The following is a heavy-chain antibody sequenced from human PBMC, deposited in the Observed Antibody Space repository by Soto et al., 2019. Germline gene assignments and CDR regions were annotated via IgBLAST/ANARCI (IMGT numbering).Heavy chain of an antibody. Sequence: QVQLVQSGAEVKKPGASVKVSCKASGYTFIGHYLHWVRQAPGQGLEWLGWTNPSSGATNFAQKFQGRVTMTRDTSISTTYLELSRLRSDDTAIYYCAREAGNTGNYYFGMEVWGQGTTVSVSS. D-gene: IGHD1-7*01. CDR1: GYTFIGHY. J-gene: IGHJ6*02. CDR3: AREAGNTGNYYFGMEV. V-gene: IGHV1-2*02. CDR2: TNPSSGAT.